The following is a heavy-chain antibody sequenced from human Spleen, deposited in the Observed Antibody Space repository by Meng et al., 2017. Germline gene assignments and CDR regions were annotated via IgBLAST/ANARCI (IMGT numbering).Heavy chain of an antibody. CDR3: ARHDWFDP. Sequence: GESLKISCAASGFTVSTHYMSWVRQAPGKGLEWVSVIYSGGTTYYADSVKGRFTISRDNSKNTLYLQMNSLRAEDTAVYYCARHDWFDPWGQGTLVTVSS. J-gene: IGHJ5*02. V-gene: IGHV3-53*05. CDR1: GFTVSTHY. CDR2: IYSGGTT.